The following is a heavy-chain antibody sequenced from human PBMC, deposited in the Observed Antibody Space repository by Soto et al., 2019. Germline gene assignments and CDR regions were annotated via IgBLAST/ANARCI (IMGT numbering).Heavy chain of an antibody. Sequence: PSETLSLTCAVSGGSISSGGYSWTWIRQPPGKGLEWIGYTYHSGTTYYSPSLKRRVTISVDRSKNQFSLKLTSVTAADTAVYYCARAPRGNYGYPSYFDYWGQGTLVTVSS. J-gene: IGHJ4*02. CDR2: TYHSGTT. D-gene: IGHD3-10*01. V-gene: IGHV4-30-2*01. CDR3: ARAPRGNYGYPSYFDY. CDR1: GGSISSGGYS.